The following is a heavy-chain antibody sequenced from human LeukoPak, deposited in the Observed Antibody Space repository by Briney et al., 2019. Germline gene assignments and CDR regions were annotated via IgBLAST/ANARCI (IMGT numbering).Heavy chain of an antibody. CDR1: GFTFSSYS. CDR3: ARVGRTGTYNVVTAIYFDY. J-gene: IGHJ4*02. V-gene: IGHV3-21*01. Sequence: GGSLRLSCAASGFTFSSYSMNWVRQAPGKGLEWVSSISSSSSYIYYADSVKGRFTISRDNAKNSLYLQMNSLRAEDTAVYYCARVGRTGTYNVVTAIYFDYWGQGTLVTVSS. CDR2: ISSSSSYI. D-gene: IGHD2-21*02.